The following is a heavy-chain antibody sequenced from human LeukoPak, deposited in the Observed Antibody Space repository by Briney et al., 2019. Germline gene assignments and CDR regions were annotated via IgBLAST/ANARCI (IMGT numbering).Heavy chain of an antibody. V-gene: IGHV4-61*08. CDR2: VSYSGTS. CDR1: GFSVSGGGYY. D-gene: IGHD5-18*01. Sequence: SETLSLTCSVSGFSVSGGGYYWTWIRQPPGKGLEWIGFVSYSGTSEYNPYLKSRVTISVDTSKNEFSLTLTSVTAADTAVYYCARDQSDRATNYGLDVWGQGTTVTVS. CDR3: ARDQSDRATNYGLDV. J-gene: IGHJ6*02.